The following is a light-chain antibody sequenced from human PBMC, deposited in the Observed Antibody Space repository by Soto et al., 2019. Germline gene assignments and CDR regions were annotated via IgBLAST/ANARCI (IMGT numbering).Light chain of an antibody. CDR3: AAWDASLNGRV. Sequence: QSVLTQPPSASGTPGQRVTISCSGSSSNIGSNTVNWYQQLPGTAPKLLIYSNNQRPSGVPDRFSGSKSGTSASLAISGLQSEYEADYYCAAWDASLNGRVFGTGTKVTVL. CDR1: SSNIGSNT. V-gene: IGLV1-44*01. J-gene: IGLJ1*01. CDR2: SNN.